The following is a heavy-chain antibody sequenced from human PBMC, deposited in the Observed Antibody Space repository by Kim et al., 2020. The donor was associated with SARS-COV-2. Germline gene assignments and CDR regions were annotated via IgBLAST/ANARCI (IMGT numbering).Heavy chain of an antibody. Sequence: SETLSLTCTVSGGSISSGSYYWSWIRQPAGKGLEWIGRIYTSGSTNYNPSLKSRVTISVDTSKNQFSLKLSSVTAADTAVYYCARDAYMVRGVSNWFDPWGQGTLVTVSS. D-gene: IGHD3-10*01. CDR3: ARDAYMVRGVSNWFDP. V-gene: IGHV4-61*02. J-gene: IGHJ5*02. CDR2: IYTSGST. CDR1: GGSISSGSYY.